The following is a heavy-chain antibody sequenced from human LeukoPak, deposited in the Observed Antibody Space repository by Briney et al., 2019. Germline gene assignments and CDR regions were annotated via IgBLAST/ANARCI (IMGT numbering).Heavy chain of an antibody. Sequence: GGSLRLSCAASGFTFSSYWMNWVRQAPGKGLGWVSYISSSGSGSTIHHADSVKGRFTISRDNAKNSVYLQMNSLRAEDTAIYYCARDLGSFYFDYWGQGTLVTVSS. D-gene: IGHD6-25*01. J-gene: IGHJ4*02. CDR2: ISSSGSGSTI. V-gene: IGHV3-48*04. CDR3: ARDLGSFYFDY. CDR1: GFTFSSYW.